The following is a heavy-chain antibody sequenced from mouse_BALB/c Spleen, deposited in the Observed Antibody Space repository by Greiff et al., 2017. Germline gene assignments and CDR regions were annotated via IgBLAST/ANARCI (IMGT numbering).Heavy chain of an antibody. V-gene: IGHV1-14*01. Sequence: EVKLQESGPELVKPGASVKMSCKASGYTFTSYVMHWVKQKPGQGLEWIGYINPYNDGTKYNEKFKGKATLTSDKSSSTAYMELSSLTSEDSAVYYCARRDIAYYGNFLAMDYWGQGTSVTVSS. CDR3: ARRDIAYYGNFLAMDY. J-gene: IGHJ4*01. D-gene: IGHD2-10*01. CDR2: INPYNDGT. CDR1: GYTFTSYV.